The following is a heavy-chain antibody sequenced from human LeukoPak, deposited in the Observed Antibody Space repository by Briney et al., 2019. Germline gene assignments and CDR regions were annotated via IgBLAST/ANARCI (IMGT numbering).Heavy chain of an antibody. J-gene: IGHJ4*02. V-gene: IGHV4-61*05. CDR2: INYNGSP. D-gene: IGHD2-21*02. Sequence: PSETLSLTCTVSGGSISSSSYYWGWIRQPPGKGLEWIGYINYNGSPSYNPSLKSRVTISIDTSKNQCSLKLSSVTAADTAVYYCAGGVVTAIPSYWGQGTLVTVSS. CDR3: AGGVVTAIPSY. CDR1: GGSISSSSYY.